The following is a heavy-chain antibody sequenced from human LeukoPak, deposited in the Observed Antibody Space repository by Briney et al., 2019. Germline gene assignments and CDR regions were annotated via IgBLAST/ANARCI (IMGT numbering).Heavy chain of an antibody. D-gene: IGHD3-10*01. Sequence: GGSLRLSCAASGFTFSSYSMNWVRQAPGKGLEWVSSINSSSSYIYYADSVKGRFTISRDNAKNSLYLQMNSLRAEDTAVYYCARRFTMVRGVMGYYYMDVWGKGTTVTVSS. CDR3: ARRFTMVRGVMGYYYMDV. V-gene: IGHV3-21*01. CDR1: GFTFSSYS. J-gene: IGHJ6*03. CDR2: INSSSSYI.